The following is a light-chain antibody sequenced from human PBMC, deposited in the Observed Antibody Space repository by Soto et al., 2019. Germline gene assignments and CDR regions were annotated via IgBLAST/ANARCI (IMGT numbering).Light chain of an antibody. J-gene: IGLJ1*01. Sequence: QSVVTQPPSVSGTPGQRVTISCSGSSSNFGKTIVSWYKQLPGRAPKVVVYGNSQRPLGVPVRFSGSKSATSASLAISGLLPEDEAEYYCAAWDAGLFVFGSGTQLTVL. CDR1: SSNFGKTI. CDR2: GNS. V-gene: IGLV1-44*01. CDR3: AAWDAGLFV.